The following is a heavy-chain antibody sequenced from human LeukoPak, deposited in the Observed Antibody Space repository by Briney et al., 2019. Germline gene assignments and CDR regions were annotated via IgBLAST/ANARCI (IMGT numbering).Heavy chain of an antibody. CDR1: GFTFSSYA. D-gene: IGHD6-13*01. J-gene: IGHJ4*02. Sequence: GGSLRLSCAASGFTFSSYAMSWVRQAPGKGLEWVSGIFWNGGTIGYADSVKGRFTISRDNAKNSLYLQMNSLRAEDTALYYCAKDSGAAAAGTFDYWGQGTLVTVSS. CDR2: IFWNGGTI. V-gene: IGHV3-9*01. CDR3: AKDSGAAAAGTFDY.